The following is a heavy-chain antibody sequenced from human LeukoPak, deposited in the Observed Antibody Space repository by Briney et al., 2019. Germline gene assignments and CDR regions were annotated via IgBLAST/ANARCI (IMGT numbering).Heavy chain of an antibody. Sequence: GGSLRLSCAASGFTFSSYAMGWVRQAPGKGLEWGSTISAGGDTTYYADSVKGRFTISRDNAKNSLDLQMNSLRDEDTAVYYCARPSRTTGPAYWGQGTLVTVSS. CDR1: GFTFSSYA. CDR2: ISAGGDTT. D-gene: IGHD4-17*01. CDR3: ARPSRTTGPAY. V-gene: IGHV3-23*01. J-gene: IGHJ4*02.